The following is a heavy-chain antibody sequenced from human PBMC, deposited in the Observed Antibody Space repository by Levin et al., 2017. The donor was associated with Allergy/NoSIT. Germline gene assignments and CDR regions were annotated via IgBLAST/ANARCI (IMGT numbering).Heavy chain of an antibody. V-gene: IGHV4-59*01. J-gene: IGHJ4*02. Sequence: SETLSLTCTVSGGSISSYYWSWIRQPPGKGLEWIGYIYYSGSTNYNPSLKSRVTISVDTSKNQFSLKLSSVTAADTAVYYCERLRRGYSGYEIYYFDYWGQGTLVTVSS. CDR1: GGSISSYY. CDR2: IYYSGST. D-gene: IGHD5-12*01. CDR3: ERLRRGYSGYEIYYFDY.